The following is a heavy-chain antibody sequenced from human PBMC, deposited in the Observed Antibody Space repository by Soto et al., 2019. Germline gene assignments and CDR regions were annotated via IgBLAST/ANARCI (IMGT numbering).Heavy chain of an antibody. Sequence: ASVKVSCKASGYTFTSYAMHWVRQAPGQRLEWMGWINAGNGNTKYSQKFQGRVTITRDTSASTAYMELSSLRSEDTAVYYCGRDQSGTGYYVDWFDPRGQGTLVIVSA. CDR3: GRDQSGTGYYVDWFDP. J-gene: IGHJ5*02. V-gene: IGHV1-3*01. CDR2: INAGNGNT. D-gene: IGHD3-10*02. CDR1: GYTFTSYA.